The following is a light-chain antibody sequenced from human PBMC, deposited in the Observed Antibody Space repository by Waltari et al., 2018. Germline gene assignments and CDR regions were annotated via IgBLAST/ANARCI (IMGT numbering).Light chain of an antibody. J-gene: IGLJ3*02. CDR1: SSDIGAYKH. V-gene: IGLV2-14*01. Sequence: QSALTQPASVSGSPGQSITISCSGTSSDIGAYKHVSWYQQHPGKAPKLMIYEVSNRPSGVSNRFSGSKSGNTASLTISGLQADDESHYYCTSFTSSATWVFGGGTKVIVL. CDR2: EVS. CDR3: TSFTSSATWV.